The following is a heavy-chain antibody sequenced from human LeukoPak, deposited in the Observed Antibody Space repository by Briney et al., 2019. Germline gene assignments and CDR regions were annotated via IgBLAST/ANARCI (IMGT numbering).Heavy chain of an antibody. CDR2: IRYDGGNK. J-gene: IGHJ4*02. Sequence: GGSLRLSCAASAFTFSSYGMHWVRQAPGKGLEWVAFIRYDGGNKYYADSVKGRFTISRDNSRNTLYLQMNSLRAEDTAVYYCAKETYVAYYFDYWGQGTLVTVSS. D-gene: IGHD3-10*02. CDR3: AKETYVAYYFDY. CDR1: AFTFSSYG. V-gene: IGHV3-30*02.